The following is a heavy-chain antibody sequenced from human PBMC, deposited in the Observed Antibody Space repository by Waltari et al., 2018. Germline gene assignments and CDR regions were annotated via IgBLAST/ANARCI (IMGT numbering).Heavy chain of an antibody. CDR1: GGTVSSYA. D-gene: IGHD1-26*01. V-gene: IGHV1-69*13. Sequence: QVQLVQSGAEGKKPGSSVKVSCKASGGTVSSYAISWLRRAPGQGLEWMGGIIPIFVTAHYAQKCQGRVTVTAHDSTSTAYMELSSLSSEATAVSYCARVPYSASDLPLDPWGQGTLVTVSS. J-gene: IGHJ5*02. CDR3: ARVPYSASDLPLDP. CDR2: IIPIFVTA.